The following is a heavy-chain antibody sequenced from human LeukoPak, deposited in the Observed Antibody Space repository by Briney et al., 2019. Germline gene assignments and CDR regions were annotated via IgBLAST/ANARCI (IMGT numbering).Heavy chain of an antibody. Sequence: SETLFLTCTVSGYSISIGFYWGWIRQPPGNDLQWVGSIYHSGSTYYNPSLKSRVTISVDTSKNQFSLKLSSVTAADTAVYYCASRTGGIVLMVYAEYYFDYWGQGTLVTVSS. V-gene: IGHV4-38-2*02. J-gene: IGHJ4*02. CDR3: ASRTGGIVLMVYAEYYFDY. CDR1: GYSISIGFY. CDR2: IYHSGST. D-gene: IGHD2-8*01.